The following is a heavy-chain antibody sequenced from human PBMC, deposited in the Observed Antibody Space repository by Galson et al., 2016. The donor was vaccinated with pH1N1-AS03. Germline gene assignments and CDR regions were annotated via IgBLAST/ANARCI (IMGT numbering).Heavy chain of an antibody. CDR2: IYYNGDT. D-gene: IGHD2-15*01. CDR1: GGSINSYY. CDR3: GRHLRSSYSMDV. Sequence: LSLTCTVSGGSINSYYWSWFRQPPGEGLEWIGQIYYNGDTLYNPSLRGRVTISLDTSMTQFSLRLSSVTAADTAVYYCGRHLRSSYSMDVWGQGTTVTVSS. J-gene: IGHJ6*02. V-gene: IGHV4-59*08.